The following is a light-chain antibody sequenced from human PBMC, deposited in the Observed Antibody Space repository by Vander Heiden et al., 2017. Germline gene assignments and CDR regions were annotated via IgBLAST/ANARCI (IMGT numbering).Light chain of an antibody. CDR1: SSDVGGYNY. V-gene: IGLV2-14*01. CDR3: SSYTSSSTLV. CDR2: DVS. Sequence: QSALTQPALVLGSSGQSITISCTGTSSDVGGYNYVSWYQQHPGKAPKLMIYDVSNRPSGVSNRFSGSKSGNTASLTISGLQAEDEADYYCSSYTSSSTLVFGTGTKVTVL. J-gene: IGLJ1*01.